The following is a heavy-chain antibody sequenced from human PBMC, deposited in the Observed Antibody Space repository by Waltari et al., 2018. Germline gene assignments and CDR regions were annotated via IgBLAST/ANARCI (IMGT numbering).Heavy chain of an antibody. J-gene: IGHJ4*02. CDR1: GGSFSGYY. D-gene: IGHD3-3*01. Sequence: QVQLQQWGAGLLKPSETLSLTCAVYGGSFSGYYWSWIRQPPGKGLEWIGEINHSGSNNSNPARKSRVTISVDTSKNQFSLKLSSVTAADTAVYYCARGSFRYYDFWSGYFQNHFDYWGQGTLVTVSS. CDR3: ARGSFRYYDFWSGYFQNHFDY. CDR2: INHSGSN. V-gene: IGHV4-34*01.